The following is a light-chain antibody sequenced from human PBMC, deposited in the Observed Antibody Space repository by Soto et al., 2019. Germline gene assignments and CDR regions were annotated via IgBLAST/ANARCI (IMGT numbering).Light chain of an antibody. CDR2: GAS. CDR3: QQYGYPQLT. J-gene: IGKJ4*02. V-gene: IGKV3-20*01. CDR1: QSISSNY. Sequence: EIVLTQSPSTLSLSPGETVTLSCRASQSISSNYVAWFQHKPGQAPRLLIYGASSRAPGIPERFSGSGSGTDFSLTINRLEPEDSAVFYCQQYGYPQLTFGGGTKVEIK.